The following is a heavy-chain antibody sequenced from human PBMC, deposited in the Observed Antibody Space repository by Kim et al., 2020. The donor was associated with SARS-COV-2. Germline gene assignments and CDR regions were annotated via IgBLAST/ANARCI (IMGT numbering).Heavy chain of an antibody. Sequence: GGSLRLSCAASGFTFSSFVMSWVRQAPGKGLEWVSVIGPGGRTTYYADSVKGRFTVSRDNSKNTLSLQMNSLRAEDTALYYCAKHGHSRTFDYWGQGTLVTVSS. D-gene: IGHD2-21*01. CDR1: GFTFSSFV. J-gene: IGHJ4*02. CDR2: IGPGGRTT. V-gene: IGHV3-23*01. CDR3: AKHGHSRTFDY.